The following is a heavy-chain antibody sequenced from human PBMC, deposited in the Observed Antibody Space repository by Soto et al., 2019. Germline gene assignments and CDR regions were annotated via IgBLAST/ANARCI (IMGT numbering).Heavy chain of an antibody. CDR3: AKWRITFGGALDY. Sequence: QVQLVESGGGVVQPGRSLRLSCAASGFTFSSYGMHWVRQAPGKGLEWVAVISYDGSNKYYADYVKGRFTISRDNSKNTLYLQMNSLRAEDTDVYYCAKWRITFGGALDYWCQGTLVTVSS. V-gene: IGHV3-30*18. CDR2: ISYDGSNK. D-gene: IGHD3-16*01. J-gene: IGHJ4*02. CDR1: GFTFSSYG.